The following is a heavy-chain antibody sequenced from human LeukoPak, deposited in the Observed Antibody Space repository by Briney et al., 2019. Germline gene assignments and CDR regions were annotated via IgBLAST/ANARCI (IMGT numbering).Heavy chain of an antibody. J-gene: IGHJ4*02. CDR2: VHYSGST. CDR1: GVSIFSSY. V-gene: IGHV4-59*12. CDR3: ATGRSIRYFDY. D-gene: IGHD3-9*01. Sequence: PSETLSLTCTVSGVSIFSSYWSWVRQPPGKGLEGIGYVHYSGSTNYNPSLKSRVTISVDTSKSQFSLKLSSATAADTAVYYCATGRSIRYFDYWGQGTLLTVSS.